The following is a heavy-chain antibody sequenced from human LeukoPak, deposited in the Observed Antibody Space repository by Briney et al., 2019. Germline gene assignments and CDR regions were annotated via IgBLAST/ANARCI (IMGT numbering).Heavy chain of an antibody. CDR1: GYIYSNYG. CDR2: INTYNGNT. J-gene: IGHJ4*02. Sequence: ASVKLSCKASGYIYSNYGMNWVRQAPGQGLEWMGWINTYNGNTNYAPELHGRATMTTDTPTSTAYMELRSLRFDDTAIYYCARDPTPSDGDYPPDHFDYWGQGTLVTVSS. CDR3: ARDPTPSDGDYPPDHFDY. D-gene: IGHD4-17*01. V-gene: IGHV1-18*01.